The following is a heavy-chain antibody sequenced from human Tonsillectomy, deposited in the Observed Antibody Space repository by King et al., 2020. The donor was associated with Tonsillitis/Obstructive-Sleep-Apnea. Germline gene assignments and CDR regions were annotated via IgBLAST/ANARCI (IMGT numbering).Heavy chain of an antibody. D-gene: IGHD3-22*01. CDR2: IYYSGST. CDR3: ARFFLDSSGSGFDY. Sequence: QLQESGPGLVKPSETLSLTCTVSGGSISSYYWSWIRQPPGKGLEWIGYIYYSGSTNYNPSLKSRVTISVDTSKNQFSLKLSSVTAADTAVYYCARFFLDSSGSGFDYGAREPWSPSPQ. J-gene: IGHJ4*02. V-gene: IGHV4-59*01. CDR1: GGSISSYY.